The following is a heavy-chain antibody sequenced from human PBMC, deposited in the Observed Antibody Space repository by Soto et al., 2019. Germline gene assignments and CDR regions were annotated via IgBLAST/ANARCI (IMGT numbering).Heavy chain of an antibody. D-gene: IGHD6-6*01. CDR2: INAHSGGT. CDR3: AKDLTRQLAYWLDP. V-gene: IGHV1-2*02. J-gene: IGHJ5*02. Sequence: ASVKVSCKASGFSFTGYYIHWLRQAPGQGLEWMGWINAHSGGTEYAQKFQGRVTLTRDTSIATAYLTLTSLTSDDTALYYYAKDLTRQLAYWLDPWGQGTQVTVSS. CDR1: GFSFTGYY.